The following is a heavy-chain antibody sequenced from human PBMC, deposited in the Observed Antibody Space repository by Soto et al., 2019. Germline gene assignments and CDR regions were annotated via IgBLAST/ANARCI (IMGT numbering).Heavy chain of an antibody. CDR2: INAGNGNT. D-gene: IGHD3-10*01. J-gene: IGHJ4*02. CDR3: ARPYGSGS. V-gene: IGHV1-3*01. CDR1: GYTFTSYA. Sequence: QVQLVQSGAEVKKPGASVKVSCKASGYTFTSYAMHWVRQAPGQRLEWMGWINAGNGNTKYQQKFQGRVTITRDTTASSEYMELSSLRSEDAHVYYCARPYGSGSWGQGTLVTVSS.